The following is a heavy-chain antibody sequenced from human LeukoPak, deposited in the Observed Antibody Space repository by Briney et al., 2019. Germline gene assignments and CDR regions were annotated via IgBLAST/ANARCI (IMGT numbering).Heavy chain of an antibody. CDR1: GFTLSSYS. J-gene: IGHJ6*02. V-gene: IGHV3-48*01. CDR3: ARVFKEIVVVYTGTAYYYGMDV. Sequence: GGSLRLSCAASGFTLSSYSMNWVRQAPGKGLEWVSYISGSSSTIYYADSVKGRFTISRDNAKNSLYLQMNSLRAEDTAVYYCARVFKEIVVVYTGTAYYYGMDVWGQGTTVTVSS. CDR2: ISGSSSTI. D-gene: IGHD2-15*01.